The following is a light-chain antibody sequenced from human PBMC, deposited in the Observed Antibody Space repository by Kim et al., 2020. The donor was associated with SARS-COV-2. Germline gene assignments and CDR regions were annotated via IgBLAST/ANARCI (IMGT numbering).Light chain of an antibody. Sequence: SYELTQPPSVSVSPGQTARITCSGDALPKQYAYWYQQKPGQAPVLVIYKDSERPSGIPERFSGSSSGTTVTLTISGVQAEDEADYYCQSADSSGTQRVFG. CDR2: KDS. CDR1: ALPKQY. J-gene: IGLJ3*02. CDR3: QSADSSGTQRV. V-gene: IGLV3-25*03.